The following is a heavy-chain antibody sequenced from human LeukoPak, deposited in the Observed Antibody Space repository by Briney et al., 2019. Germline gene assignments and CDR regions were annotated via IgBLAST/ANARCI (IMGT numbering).Heavy chain of an antibody. D-gene: IGHD3-10*01. CDR1: GYTFTSYG. Sequence: ASVKVSCRASGYTFTSYGISWVRQAPGQGLEWMGWISAYNGNTNYAQKLQGRVTMTTDTSTSTAYMELRSLRSDDTAVYYCARDLSMVRGVNYYYYYMDVWGKGTTVTVS. V-gene: IGHV1-18*01. CDR2: ISAYNGNT. J-gene: IGHJ6*03. CDR3: ARDLSMVRGVNYYYYYMDV.